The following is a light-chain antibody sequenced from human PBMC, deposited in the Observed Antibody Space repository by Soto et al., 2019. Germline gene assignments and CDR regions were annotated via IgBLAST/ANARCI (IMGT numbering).Light chain of an antibody. V-gene: IGLV2-14*01. CDR2: GVT. J-gene: IGLJ1*01. Sequence: QSVLTQPASVSGSPGQSITISCTGTSSDVGGYNYVSWFQQHPGKAAKLMVYGVTNRPSGVSNRFSGSRSGNTASLTISGLQSEDEAEYYCNSYTSSSTFVFGTGTKLTVL. CDR3: NSYTSSSTFV. CDR1: SSDVGGYNY.